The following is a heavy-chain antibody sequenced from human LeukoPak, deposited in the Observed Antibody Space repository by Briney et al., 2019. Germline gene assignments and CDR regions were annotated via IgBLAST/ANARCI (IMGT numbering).Heavy chain of an antibody. V-gene: IGHV4-59*12. D-gene: IGHD1-26*01. CDR3: TRALVGVGTLDWFDP. CDR2: VYNTGIT. Sequence: PSETLSLTCTVSGGSISRYHWSWIRQTPGKGLEWIGYVYNTGITKYNPSLKSRVIISLDTSKNQFSLKMSSVIAADTAVYYCTRALVGVGTLDWFDPWGPGTLVTVSS. CDR1: GGSISRYH. J-gene: IGHJ5*02.